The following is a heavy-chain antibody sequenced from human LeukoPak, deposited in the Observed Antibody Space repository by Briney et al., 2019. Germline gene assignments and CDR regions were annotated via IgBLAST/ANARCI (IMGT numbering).Heavy chain of an antibody. CDR3: ARPSYYDSRIDP. J-gene: IGHJ5*02. CDR1: GGSITSGDYY. CDR2: MYYSGST. Sequence: PSETLSLTCTVSGGSITSGDYYWSWIRQPPGKGLEWIAYMYYSGSTYYNPSLKSRVTMSADTSKNQFSLKLSSMTAADTAVYYCARPSYYDSRIDPWGQGTLVTVSS. D-gene: IGHD3-22*01. V-gene: IGHV4-30-4*01.